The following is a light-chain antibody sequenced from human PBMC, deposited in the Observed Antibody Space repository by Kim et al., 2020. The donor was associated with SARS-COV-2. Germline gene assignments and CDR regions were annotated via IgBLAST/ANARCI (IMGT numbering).Light chain of an antibody. V-gene: IGLV10-54*01. Sequence: QAATLTCTGSSSNVGNEGAAWLQQHQGHPPKLLSYRNNNRPSGISERLSASRSGNTASLTISGLQPEDEADYYCTAWDSSLSAWVFGGGTKVTVL. CDR3: TAWDSSLSAWV. J-gene: IGLJ3*02. CDR2: RNN. CDR1: SSNVGNEG.